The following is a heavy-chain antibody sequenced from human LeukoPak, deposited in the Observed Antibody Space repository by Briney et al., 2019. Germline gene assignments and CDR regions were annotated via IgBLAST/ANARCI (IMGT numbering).Heavy chain of an antibody. J-gene: IGHJ4*02. CDR3: ARAEINDYSRY. CDR2: IYYSGST. D-gene: IGHD4-11*01. CDR1: AGSISNSNYC. V-gene: IGHV4-39*01. Sequence: SETLSLTCTVSAGSISNSNYCWGWIRQLPGKGLEWIGNIYYSGSTYYNPSLRSRVTISVDTSKNQFSLKLRGVTAADSALYFCARAEINDYSRYWGQGIPVIVSS.